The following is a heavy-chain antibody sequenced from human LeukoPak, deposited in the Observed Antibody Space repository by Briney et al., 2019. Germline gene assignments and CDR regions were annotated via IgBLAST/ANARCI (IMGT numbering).Heavy chain of an antibody. V-gene: IGHV4-61*01. CDR3: ARDSGSNFDY. Sequence: ASETLSLTCTVSGGSISGSSYYWNWIRQPPGKGLEWIGYIYYSGSTNYNPSLKSRVTMSLDTSKNQFSLKLSSVTAADTAVYHCARDSGSNFDYWGQGTLATVSS. D-gene: IGHD2-15*01. J-gene: IGHJ4*02. CDR1: GGSISGSSYY. CDR2: IYYSGST.